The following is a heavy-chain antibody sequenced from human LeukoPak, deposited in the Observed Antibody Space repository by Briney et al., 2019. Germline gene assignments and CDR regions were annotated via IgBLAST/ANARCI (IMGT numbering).Heavy chain of an antibody. V-gene: IGHV4-34*01. CDR2: INHSGGT. J-gene: IGHJ4*02. CDR3: ARGYDSSGYQDY. D-gene: IGHD3-22*01. CDR1: GGSFSGYY. Sequence: SETLSLTCAVYGGSFSGYYWSWIRQPPGKGLEWIGEINHSGGTNYNPSLKSRVTISVDTSKNQFSLKLSSVTAADTAVYYCARGYDSSGYQDYWGQGTLVTVSS.